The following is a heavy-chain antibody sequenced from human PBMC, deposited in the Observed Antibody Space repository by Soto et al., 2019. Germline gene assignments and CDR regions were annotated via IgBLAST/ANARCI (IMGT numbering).Heavy chain of an antibody. D-gene: IGHD3-22*01. J-gene: IGHJ4*02. CDR2: ISGSGGST. CDR1: GFTFSSYA. CDR3: AKDTYPTYYYDSSGYYPPDY. Sequence: GGSLRLSCAASGFTFSSYAMSWVRQAPGKGLEWVSAISGSGGSTYYADSVKGRFTISRDNSKNTLYLQMNSLRAEDTAVYYCAKDTYPTYYYDSSGYYPPDYWGQGTLVTVSS. V-gene: IGHV3-23*01.